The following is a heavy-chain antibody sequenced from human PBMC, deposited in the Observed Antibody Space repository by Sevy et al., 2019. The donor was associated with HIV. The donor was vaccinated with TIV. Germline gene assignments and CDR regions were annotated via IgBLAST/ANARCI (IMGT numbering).Heavy chain of an antibody. D-gene: IGHD4-17*01. J-gene: IGHJ6*02. CDR2: INSDGSST. Sequence: GGSLRLSCAASGFTFSSYWMHWVRQAPGKGLVWVSRINSDGSSTSYADSVKGRFTISRDNAKNTLYLQRNSLRAEDTAVYYCARAAPSGDDPTRYYYYGMDVWGQGTTVTVSS. CDR1: GFTFSSYW. V-gene: IGHV3-74*01. CDR3: ARAAPSGDDPTRYYYYGMDV.